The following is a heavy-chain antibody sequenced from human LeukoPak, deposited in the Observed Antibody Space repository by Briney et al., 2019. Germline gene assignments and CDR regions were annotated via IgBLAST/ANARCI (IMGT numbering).Heavy chain of an antibody. J-gene: IGHJ4*02. Sequence: GGSLRLSCAASGFTFSSYGMHWVRQAPGKGLEWVTFIQYDGSSKYYADSVKGRFTISRDNSKNTVYLQMNSLRTEDTAVYARSLTMVRAYDYWGQGTLVTVSS. CDR2: IQYDGSSK. CDR1: GFTFSSYG. V-gene: IGHV3-30*02. D-gene: IGHD3-10*01. CDR3: SLTMVRAYDY.